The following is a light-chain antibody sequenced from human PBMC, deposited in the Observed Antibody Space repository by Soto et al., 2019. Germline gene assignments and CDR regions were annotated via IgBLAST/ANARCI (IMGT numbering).Light chain of an antibody. J-gene: IGKJ5*01. CDR2: RAS. Sequence: EIVLTQSPGTLSLSPGERATLSCRASQSISTNVAWFQQKPGQAPSLLIFRASNRATGIPARFSGSGSGTDFTLTISSLEPEDFAVYYCQQRGEWPPGATFGQGTRLEIK. CDR3: QQRGEWPPGAT. CDR1: QSISTN. V-gene: IGKV3-11*01.